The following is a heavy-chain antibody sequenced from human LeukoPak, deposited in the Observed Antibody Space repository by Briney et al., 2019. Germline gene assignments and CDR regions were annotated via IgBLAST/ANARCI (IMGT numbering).Heavy chain of an antibody. D-gene: IGHD2-2*01. V-gene: IGHV3-23*01. J-gene: IGHJ5*02. Sequence: PGGSLRLSCAASGFTFSSYAMSWVRQAPEKGLEWVSTIRDSGGTTYYADSVKGRFTISRDNSKNTLYLKMNSLRGEDTAVYYCAKLTRGYCSSTACPNWFDPWGQGTLVTVSS. CDR1: GFTFSSYA. CDR2: IRDSGGTT. CDR3: AKLTRGYCSSTACPNWFDP.